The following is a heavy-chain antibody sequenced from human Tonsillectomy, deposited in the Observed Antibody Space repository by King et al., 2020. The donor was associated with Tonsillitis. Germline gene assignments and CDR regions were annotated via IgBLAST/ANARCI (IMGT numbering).Heavy chain of an antibody. V-gene: IGHV3-30*18. CDR3: VKEQGSGWYRVSYF. CDR1: GFTFSSCG. J-gene: IGHJ4*02. D-gene: IGHD6-19*01. CDR2: ITYDGSET. Sequence: VQLVESGGGVVQPGRSLRLSCAASGFTFSSCGMHWVRQAPGKGLEWVAVITYDGSETHYGDSVKGRFTISRDISQNTVYLEMNSLRAEDTAVYHCVKEQGSGWYRVSYFWGQGNLVTVSS.